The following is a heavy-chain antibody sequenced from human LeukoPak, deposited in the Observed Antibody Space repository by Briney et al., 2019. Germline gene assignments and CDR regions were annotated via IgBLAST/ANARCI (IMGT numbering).Heavy chain of an antibody. CDR3: AKDIGQVLLAFDI. CDR1: GFTFDDYA. Sequence: GESLRLSCAASGFTFDDYAMHWVRQAPGKGLEWVSGISWNSGSIGYADSVKGRFTISRDNAKNSLYLQMNSLRAEDTALYYCAKDIGQVLLAFDIWGQGTMVTVSS. V-gene: IGHV3-9*01. D-gene: IGHD2-21*01. CDR2: ISWNSGSI. J-gene: IGHJ3*02.